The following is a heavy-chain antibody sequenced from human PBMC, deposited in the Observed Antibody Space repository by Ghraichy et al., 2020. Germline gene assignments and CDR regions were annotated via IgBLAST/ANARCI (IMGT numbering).Heavy chain of an antibody. CDR3: ATLTGTTGAFDY. J-gene: IGHJ4*02. CDR1: GYTLTELS. Sequence: ASVKVSCKVSGYTLTELSMHWVRQAPGKGLEWMGGFDPEDGETIYAQKFQGRVTMTEDTSTDTAYMELSSLRSEDTAVYYCATLTGTTGAFDYWGQGTLVTVSS. CDR2: FDPEDGET. V-gene: IGHV1-24*01. D-gene: IGHD1-7*01.